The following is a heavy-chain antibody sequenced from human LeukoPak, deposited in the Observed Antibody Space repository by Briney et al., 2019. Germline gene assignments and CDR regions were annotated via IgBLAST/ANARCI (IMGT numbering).Heavy chain of an antibody. D-gene: IGHD1-26*01. CDR3: ARRRPFEYSGSYCGYYFDY. Sequence: GGSLRLSCAASRFTFSNYNMNWVRQAPGKGLEWVSYISSRNTPIFYADSVKGRFTISRDNAKNTLYLQMNSLRAEDTAVYYCARRRPFEYSGSYCGYYFDYWGQGTLVTVSS. CDR1: RFTFSNYN. V-gene: IGHV3-48*04. J-gene: IGHJ4*02. CDR2: ISSRNTPI.